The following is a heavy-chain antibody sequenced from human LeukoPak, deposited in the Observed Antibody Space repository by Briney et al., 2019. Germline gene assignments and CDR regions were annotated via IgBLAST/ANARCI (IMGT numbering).Heavy chain of an antibody. Sequence: GGSLRLSCAASGFTFSSYWMHWVRHAPGKGLVWVSRIRSDGSSTTYADSVKGRFTISRDNTKNTLYLQMNSLRADDTAVYYCARDDYNRHWGQGTLVTVSS. D-gene: IGHD4-11*01. CDR3: ARDDYNRH. V-gene: IGHV3-74*01. CDR2: IRSDGSST. CDR1: GFTFSSYW. J-gene: IGHJ4*02.